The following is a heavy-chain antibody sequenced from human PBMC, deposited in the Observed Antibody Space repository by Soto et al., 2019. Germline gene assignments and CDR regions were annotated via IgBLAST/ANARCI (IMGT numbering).Heavy chain of an antibody. J-gene: IGHJ5*02. D-gene: IGHD1-1*01. CDR2: IPYTXNP. CDR3: ARRTRGGWFNP. CDR1: RGTIISYY. V-gene: IGHV4-59*01. Sequence: AXXTLCLTCTVSRGTIISYYWSWIRQPPGKGPERIGXIPYTXNPNYNHSLKXXVTISIDXXKNQFSLKLSSVPAADPAVYYCARRTRGGWFNPCGQGTLVTASS.